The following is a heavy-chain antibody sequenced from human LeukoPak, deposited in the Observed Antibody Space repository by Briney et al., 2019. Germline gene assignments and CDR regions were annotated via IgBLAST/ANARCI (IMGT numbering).Heavy chain of an antibody. CDR2: VYHNGTS. J-gene: IGHJ4*02. Sequence: SETLSLTCSVSGGYIRNYYWSWIRQSLGKRLEWIGYVYHNGTSTYNPSIKSRVTISVDTSNNQFSLKLNSVTAADTAVYYCARNRRGVAAPGALDYWGQGNLVTVSS. V-gene: IGHV4-4*08. CDR3: ARNRRGVAAPGALDY. CDR1: GGYIRNYY. D-gene: IGHD6-13*01.